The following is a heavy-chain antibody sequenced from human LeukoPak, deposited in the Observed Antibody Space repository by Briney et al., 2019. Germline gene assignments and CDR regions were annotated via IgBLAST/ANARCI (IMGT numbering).Heavy chain of an antibody. CDR1: GFTFSDYY. CDR3: ARDHSSSWNYFDY. V-gene: IGHV3-11*06. J-gene: IGHJ4*02. D-gene: IGHD6-13*01. CDR2: ISSSSSYI. Sequence: GGSLRLSCAASGFTFSDYYMSWIRQAPGKGLEWVSSISSSSSYIYYADSVKGRFTISRDNAKNSLYLQMNSLRAEDTAVYYCARDHSSSWNYFDYWGQGTLVTVSS.